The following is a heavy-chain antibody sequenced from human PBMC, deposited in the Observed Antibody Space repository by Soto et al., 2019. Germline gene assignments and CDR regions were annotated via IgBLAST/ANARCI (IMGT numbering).Heavy chain of an antibody. Sequence: HITLQESGPTLVKPTQTLTLTCTFSGFSLTTTGMRVGWIRQPPGKAPELLALIYWDDDKRYAPSMKSRLTITKDTSRNQVVLTMINMDPVDTATYYCAHRRSGDVMTWGQGTLVTVSS. V-gene: IGHV2-5*05. J-gene: IGHJ5*02. D-gene: IGHD3-10*01. CDR1: GFSLTTTGMR. CDR3: AHRRSGDVMT. CDR2: IYWDDDK.